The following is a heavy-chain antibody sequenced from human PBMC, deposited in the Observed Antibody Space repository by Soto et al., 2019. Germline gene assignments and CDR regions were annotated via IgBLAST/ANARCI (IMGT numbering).Heavy chain of an antibody. CDR2: ISSSSSYI. CDR1: GFTFSSYS. J-gene: IGHJ6*02. CDR3: ARVGYCTSGVCYPDYYYCRGV. D-gene: IGHD2-8*01. V-gene: IGHV3-21*01. Sequence: EVQLVESGGGLVKPGGSLRLSCAASGFTFSSYSMNWVRQAPGKGLEWVSSISSSSSYIYYADSVKGRFTISRDNAKNSLYLQMSSLSGEDTAVYDCARVGYCTSGVCYPDYYYCRGVWGRGSTVTVSS.